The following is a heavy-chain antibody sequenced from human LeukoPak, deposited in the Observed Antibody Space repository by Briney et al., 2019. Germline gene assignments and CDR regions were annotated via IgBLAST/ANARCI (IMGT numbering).Heavy chain of an antibody. CDR2: ISSSSSYI. CDR3: ARDPYCGGDCYSHYYMDV. V-gene: IGHV3-21*01. J-gene: IGHJ6*03. D-gene: IGHD2-21*02. Sequence: GGSLRLSCAASGFTFSSYSMNWVRQAPGKGLEWVSSISSSSSYIYYADSVKGRFTISRDNAKNSLYLQMNSLRAEDTAVYYCARDPYCGGDCYSHYYMDVWGKGTTVTVSS. CDR1: GFTFSSYS.